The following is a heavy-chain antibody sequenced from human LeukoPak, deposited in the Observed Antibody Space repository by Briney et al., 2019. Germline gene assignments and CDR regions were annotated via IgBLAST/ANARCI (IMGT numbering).Heavy chain of an antibody. CDR2: LSGSGETT. D-gene: IGHD2-15*01. CDR1: GFTVSSNY. Sequence: GGSLRLSCAASGFTVSSNYMSWVRQAPGKGLEWVSALSGSGETTYSADSLKGRFTISRDNSKNTLYLQMNSLRAEDTAVYYCAKDTNFFYCSGGSCHFDYWGQGTLVTVSS. CDR3: AKDTNFFYCSGGSCHFDY. V-gene: IGHV3-23*01. J-gene: IGHJ4*02.